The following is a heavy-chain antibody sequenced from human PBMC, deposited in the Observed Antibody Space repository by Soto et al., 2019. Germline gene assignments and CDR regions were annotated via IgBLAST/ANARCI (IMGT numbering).Heavy chain of an antibody. CDR2: IIPIFGTA. D-gene: IGHD2-2*01. J-gene: IGHJ3*02. V-gene: IGHV1-69*13. Sequence: SVKVSCKASGGTFSSYAISWVRQAPGQGLEWMGGIIPIFGTADYAQKFQGRVTITADESTSTAYMELRSLRSDDTAVYYCTRYVVDDAFDIWGQGTMVTVSS. CDR1: GGTFSSYA. CDR3: TRYVVDDAFDI.